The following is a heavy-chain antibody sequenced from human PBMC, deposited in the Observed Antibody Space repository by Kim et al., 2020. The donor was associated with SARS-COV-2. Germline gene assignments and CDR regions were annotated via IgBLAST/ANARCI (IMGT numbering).Heavy chain of an antibody. CDR2: ISYDGSNK. CDR1: GFTFSSYG. Sequence: GGSLRLSCAASGFTFSSYGMHWVRQAPGKGLEWVAVISYDGSNKYYADSVKGRFTISRDNSKNTLYLQMNSLRAEDTAVYYCAKDGEAAAGNVDYWGQGT. J-gene: IGHJ4*02. D-gene: IGHD6-13*01. V-gene: IGHV3-30*18. CDR3: AKDGEAAAGNVDY.